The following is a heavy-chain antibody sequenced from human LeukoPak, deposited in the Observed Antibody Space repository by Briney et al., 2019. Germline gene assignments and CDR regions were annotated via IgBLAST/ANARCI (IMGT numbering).Heavy chain of an antibody. CDR1: GFTFSSYG. CDR3: AKDFGGSRSYYCPFDY. J-gene: IGHJ4*02. V-gene: IGHV3-30*02. Sequence: GGSLRLSCAASGFTFSSYGMHWVRQAPGKRLEWVAFIRYDGSNKYYADSVKGRFTISRDNSKNTLYLQMNSLRAEDTAVYYCAKDFGGSRSYYCPFDYWGQGILVTVSS. D-gene: IGHD3-10*01. CDR2: IRYDGSNK.